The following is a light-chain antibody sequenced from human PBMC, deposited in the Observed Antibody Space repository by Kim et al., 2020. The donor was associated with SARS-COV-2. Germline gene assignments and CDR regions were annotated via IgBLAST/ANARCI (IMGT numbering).Light chain of an antibody. CDR3: SSYAGSNNLV. J-gene: IGLJ3*02. CDR1: SRDVCGFNY. V-gene: IGLV2-8*01. CDR2: EVS. Sequence: GQSVTISCPGTSRDVCGFNYVSWYQQYPGKAPKLMIYEVSKRPSGVPDRFSGSKSGNTASLTVSGLQAEDEADYYCSSYAGSNNLVFGGGTKVTVL.